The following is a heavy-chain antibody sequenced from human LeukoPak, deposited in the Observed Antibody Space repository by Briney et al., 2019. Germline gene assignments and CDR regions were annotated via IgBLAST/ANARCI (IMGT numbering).Heavy chain of an antibody. V-gene: IGHV1-69*13. CDR3: ARAYMTATRHFDY. CDR1: GGTFSSYA. CDR2: IIPIFGTA. D-gene: IGHD2-21*02. J-gene: IGHJ4*02. Sequence: GASVKVSCKASGGTFSSYAISWVRQAPGQGLEWMGGIIPIFGTANYAQKFQGRVTISADESTSTAYMELSSLRSEDTAVYYCARAYMTATRHFDYWGQGTLVTVSS.